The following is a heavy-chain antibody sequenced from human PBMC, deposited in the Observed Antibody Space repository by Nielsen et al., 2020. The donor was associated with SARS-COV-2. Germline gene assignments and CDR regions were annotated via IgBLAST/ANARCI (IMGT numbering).Heavy chain of an antibody. CDR3: ARDYFGDYLDGFDI. CDR2: IYYSGST. V-gene: IGHV4-59*01. CDR1: GGSISSYY. D-gene: IGHD4-17*01. Sequence: SETLSLTCTVSGGSISSYYWSWIRQPPGKGLEWIGYIYYSGSTNYNPSLKSRVTISLDTSKNQFSLELTSVTAADTAVYYCARDYFGDYLDGFDIWGQGTTVTVSS. J-gene: IGHJ3*02.